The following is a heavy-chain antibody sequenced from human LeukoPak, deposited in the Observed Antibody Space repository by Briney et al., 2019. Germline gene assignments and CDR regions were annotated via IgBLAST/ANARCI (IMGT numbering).Heavy chain of an antibody. J-gene: IGHJ4*02. CDR1: GYPFSNSI. CDR3: ARLPAASAMRGDY. CDR2: IYTGDSET. V-gene: IGHV5-51*01. D-gene: IGHD2-2*01. Sequence: GESLKISYKGSGYPFSNSIIGWVGQMPGKDLEWMGIIYTGDSETRYSPSFQGQVTISADKSISTAYLQWSSLRASDTAMYYCARLPAASAMRGDYWGQGTLVTVSS.